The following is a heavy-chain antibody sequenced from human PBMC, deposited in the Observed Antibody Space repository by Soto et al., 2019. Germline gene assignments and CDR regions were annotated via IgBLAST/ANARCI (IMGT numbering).Heavy chain of an antibody. Sequence: GGSLRLSCAASGFTFSNAWMSWVRQAPGKGLEWVGRIKSKTDGGTTDYAAPVKGRFTISRDDSKNTLYLQMNSLKTEDTAVYYCTTDSGDSSGYYLTHFDYWGQGTLVTVSS. V-gene: IGHV3-15*01. CDR1: GFTFSNAW. CDR2: IKSKTDGGTT. CDR3: TTDSGDSSGYYLTHFDY. J-gene: IGHJ4*02. D-gene: IGHD3-22*01.